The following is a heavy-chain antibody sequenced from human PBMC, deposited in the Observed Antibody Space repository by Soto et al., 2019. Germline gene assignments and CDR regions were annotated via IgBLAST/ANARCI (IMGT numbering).Heavy chain of an antibody. Sequence: GGSLRLSCAASGFTFSSYGMHWVRQAPGKGLEWVAVIWYDGSNKYYADSVKGRFTISRDNSKNTLYLQMNSLRAEDTAVYYCARDHSAYYYDSSGYYYDYWGQGTLVTVSS. V-gene: IGHV3-33*01. D-gene: IGHD3-22*01. CDR3: ARDHSAYYYDSSGYYYDY. J-gene: IGHJ4*02. CDR2: IWYDGSNK. CDR1: GFTFSSYG.